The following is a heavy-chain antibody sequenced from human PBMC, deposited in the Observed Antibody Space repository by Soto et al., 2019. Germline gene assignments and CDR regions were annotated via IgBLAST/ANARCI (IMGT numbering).Heavy chain of an antibody. V-gene: IGHV4-34*01. CDR3: ARGGRPMVRGVIAY. J-gene: IGHJ4*02. D-gene: IGHD3-10*01. CDR2: INHSGST. Sequence: PSETLSLTCAVYGGSFSGYYWSWIRQPPGKGLEWIGEINHSGSTNYNPSLKSRVTISVDTSKNQFSLKLSSVTAADTAVYYCARGGRPMVRGVIAYWGQGTLVTVSS. CDR1: GGSFSGYY.